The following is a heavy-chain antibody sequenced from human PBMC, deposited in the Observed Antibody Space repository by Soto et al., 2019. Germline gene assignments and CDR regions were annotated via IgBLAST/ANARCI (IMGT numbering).Heavy chain of an antibody. CDR2: ISNDGNDE. V-gene: IGHV3-30*18. Sequence: QVQVVESGGGVVQPGRSLRLSCAASGFVFSNYGMHWVRQAPGKGLEWVAVISNDGNDEYYIDSVKGRFTISRDNSKNALYLQMNTLNTEDTALYYCAEDIHSGRSHLGADYWGQGTLVTVSS. J-gene: IGHJ4*02. D-gene: IGHD1-26*01. CDR3: AEDIHSGRSHLGADY. CDR1: GFVFSNYG.